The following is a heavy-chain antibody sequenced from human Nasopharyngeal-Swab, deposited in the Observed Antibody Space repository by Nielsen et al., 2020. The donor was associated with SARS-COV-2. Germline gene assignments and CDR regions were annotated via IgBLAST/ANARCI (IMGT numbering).Heavy chain of an antibody. CDR3: ARDGLDYDFWSAYFMDV. J-gene: IGHJ6*02. CDR1: GFTFNNYN. CDR2: ISSSSSYI. V-gene: IGHV3-21*01. Sequence: GGSLRLSCAASGFTFNNYNFNWVRQAPGKGLEWVSSISSSSSYIYYADSVKGRFTISRDSAKNSLYLQMNSLRAEDTAVYYCARDGLDYDFWSAYFMDVLGQGTTVTVSS. D-gene: IGHD3-3*01.